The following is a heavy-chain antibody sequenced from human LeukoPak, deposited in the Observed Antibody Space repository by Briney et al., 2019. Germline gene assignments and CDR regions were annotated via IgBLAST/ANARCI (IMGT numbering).Heavy chain of an antibody. J-gene: IGHJ4*02. Sequence: SDTLSLTCAVSGYSISSSNWWGWIRQPPGKGLEWIGYIYYSGSTYYNPSLKSRVTMSVDTSKNQFSLKLSSVTAADTAVYYCARGAQYCSSTSCSDFDYWGQGTLVTVSS. CDR1: GYSISSSNW. V-gene: IGHV4-28*03. D-gene: IGHD2-2*01. CDR3: ARGAQYCSSTSCSDFDY. CDR2: IYYSGST.